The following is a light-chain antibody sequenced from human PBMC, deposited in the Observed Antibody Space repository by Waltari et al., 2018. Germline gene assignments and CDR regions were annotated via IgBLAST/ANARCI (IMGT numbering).Light chain of an antibody. CDR1: QSIGSY. CDR3: QQSYSTLLFT. Sequence: DIQMTQSPSSLSASVGDRVTITCRASQSIGSYLNCYQQKLGKAPKLLIYAASSLKSGVPSMFSGSGSGTDFTLTISSLQPEDFATYYCQQSYSTLLFTFGPGTKVDIK. CDR2: AAS. V-gene: IGKV1-39*01. J-gene: IGKJ3*01.